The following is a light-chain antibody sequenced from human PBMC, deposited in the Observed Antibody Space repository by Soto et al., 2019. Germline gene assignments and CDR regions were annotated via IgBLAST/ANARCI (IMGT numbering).Light chain of an antibody. CDR2: EVT. J-gene: IGLJ1*01. V-gene: IGLV2-23*02. Sequence: QSVLTQPASVSGSPGQSITISCTGTSSDVGNYNLVSWYQQHPGKAPKLMIYEVTKRPSGVSNRFSGSKSGNTASLTISGLQAEDEADYYCCSYADSSTWVFGTGTKLTVL. CDR1: SSDVGNYNL. CDR3: CSYADSSTWV.